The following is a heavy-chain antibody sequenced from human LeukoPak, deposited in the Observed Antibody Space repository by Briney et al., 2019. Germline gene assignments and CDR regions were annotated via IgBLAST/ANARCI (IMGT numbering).Heavy chain of an antibody. J-gene: IGHJ2*01. CDR3: ARARGNVGAMAPYWYFDL. CDR1: GFTFNKYG. Sequence: GGSLRLSCAASGFTFNKYGMHWVRQAPGKGLEWVSYISGSSSYTNYADSVKGRFTISRDNAKNSLYLQMNSLRAEDTAVYYCARARGNVGAMAPYWYFDLWGRGTLVTVSS. D-gene: IGHD1-26*01. CDR2: ISGSSSYT. V-gene: IGHV3-11*06.